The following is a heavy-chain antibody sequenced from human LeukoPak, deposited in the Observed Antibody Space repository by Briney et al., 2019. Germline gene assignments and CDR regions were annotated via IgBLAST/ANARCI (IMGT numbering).Heavy chain of an antibody. J-gene: IGHJ4*02. Sequence: SETLSLACTVSGGSMSSDYWSWIRQPPGKGLEWIGYIHYSGSTRYNPSLKSRVTISIDTSRNQFSLKLSSVTTADTAGYYCAEQKEGEYYWGQGTLVTVSS. V-gene: IGHV4-59*08. CDR3: AEQKEGEYY. CDR2: IHYSGST. CDR1: GGSMSSDY. D-gene: IGHD3-16*01.